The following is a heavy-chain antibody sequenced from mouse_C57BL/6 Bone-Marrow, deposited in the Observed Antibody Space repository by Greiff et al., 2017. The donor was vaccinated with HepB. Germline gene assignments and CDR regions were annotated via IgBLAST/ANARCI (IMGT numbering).Heavy chain of an antibody. CDR3: ARSLYYYGSSYGY. D-gene: IGHD1-1*01. Sequence: VKVVESGAELVRPGTSVKVSCKASGYAFTNYLIEWVKQRPGQGLEWIGVINPGSGGTNYNEKFKGKATLTADKSSSTAYMQLSSLTSEDSAVYFCARSLYYYGSSYGYWGQGTTLTVAS. J-gene: IGHJ2*01. V-gene: IGHV1-54*01. CDR1: GYAFTNYL. CDR2: INPGSGGT.